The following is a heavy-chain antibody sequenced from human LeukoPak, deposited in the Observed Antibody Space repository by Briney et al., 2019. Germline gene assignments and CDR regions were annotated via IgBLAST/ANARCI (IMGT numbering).Heavy chain of an antibody. V-gene: IGHV3-30*18. J-gene: IGHJ6*02. CDR1: GFTFSSYG. CDR2: ISYDGSNK. D-gene: IGHD3-3*01. Sequence: GGSLRLSCAASGFTFSSYGMHWVRQAPGKGLEWVAVISYDGSNKYYADSVKGRFTISRDNSKNTLYLQMNSLRAEDTAVYYCAKGVHDSWSGSYYGMDVWGQGTTVTVSS. CDR3: AKGVHDSWSGSYYGMDV.